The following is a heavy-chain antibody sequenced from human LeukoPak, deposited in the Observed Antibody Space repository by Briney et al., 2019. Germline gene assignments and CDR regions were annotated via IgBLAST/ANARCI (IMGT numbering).Heavy chain of an antibody. J-gene: IGHJ4*02. CDR1: GYSFTSYR. Sequence: GESLKISCKGSGYSFTSYRIGWVRQMPGKGLEWMGIIYPGDSDTRYSPSFQGQVTISADKSISTAYLQWSSLKASDTAMYYCARPYCSGGSCYSGYFDYWGQGTLVAVSS. V-gene: IGHV5-51*01. CDR3: ARPYCSGGSCYSGYFDY. CDR2: IYPGDSDT. D-gene: IGHD2-15*01.